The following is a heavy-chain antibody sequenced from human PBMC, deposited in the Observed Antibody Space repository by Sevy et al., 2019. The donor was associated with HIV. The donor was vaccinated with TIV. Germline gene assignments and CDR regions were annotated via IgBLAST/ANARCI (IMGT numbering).Heavy chain of an antibody. J-gene: IGHJ6*02. CDR3: ARDRAAIFGVVNYGMDV. Sequence: GGSLRLSCAASGFTFSSYSMNWVRQAPGKGLEWVSSISSSSSYIYYADSVKGRFTISRDNAKNSLYLQMNSLRAEYTAVYYCARDRAAIFGVVNYGMDVWGQGTTVTVSS. V-gene: IGHV3-21*01. CDR1: GFTFSSYS. D-gene: IGHD3-3*01. CDR2: ISSSSSYI.